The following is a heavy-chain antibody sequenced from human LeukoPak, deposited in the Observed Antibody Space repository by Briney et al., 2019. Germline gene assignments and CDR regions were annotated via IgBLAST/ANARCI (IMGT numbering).Heavy chain of an antibody. J-gene: IGHJ3*02. CDR1: GFTFSSYG. CDR3: ARDTPLYADSPDAFDI. D-gene: IGHD2/OR15-2a*01. CDR2: ISGSGGST. V-gene: IGHV3-23*01. Sequence: GGSLRLSCTASGFTFSSYGMSWVRQAPGKGLDWVSAISGSGGSTYYADSVKGRFSISRDNSKNTLYLQMNSLRAEDTAVYYCARDTPLYADSPDAFDIWGQGTMVTVSS.